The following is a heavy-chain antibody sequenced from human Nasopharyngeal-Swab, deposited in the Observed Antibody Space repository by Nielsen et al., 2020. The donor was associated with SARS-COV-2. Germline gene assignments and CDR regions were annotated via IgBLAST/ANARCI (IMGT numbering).Heavy chain of an antibody. V-gene: IGHV3-30*18. D-gene: IGHD3-10*01. CDR2: FSCDGSKR. J-gene: IGHJ4*02. CDR1: GFTLSDYA. CDR3: AKDHFYDSGTYDRLYFDF. Sequence: GESLKISCAAFGFTLSDYAMHWVCQAPGKGLEWVALFSCDGSKRYFADSMKGRFSISRDNIKNILYLQMDSLRADDTAVYYCAKDHFYDSGTYDRLYFDFWGQGTLVTVSS.